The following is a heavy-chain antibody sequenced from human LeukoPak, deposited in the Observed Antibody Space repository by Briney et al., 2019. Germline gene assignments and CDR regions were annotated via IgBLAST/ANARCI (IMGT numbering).Heavy chain of an antibody. CDR3: ARAIKGRRYSSSSTPDY. Sequence: GGSLRLSCAASGFTFSSYSMNWVRQAPGKGLEWVSSISSSSSYIYYADSVKGRFPISRDNAKSSLYLQMNSLRAEDTAVYYCARAIKGRRYSSSSTPDYWGQGTLVTVSS. D-gene: IGHD6-13*01. CDR1: GFTFSSYS. J-gene: IGHJ4*02. CDR2: ISSSSSYI. V-gene: IGHV3-21*01.